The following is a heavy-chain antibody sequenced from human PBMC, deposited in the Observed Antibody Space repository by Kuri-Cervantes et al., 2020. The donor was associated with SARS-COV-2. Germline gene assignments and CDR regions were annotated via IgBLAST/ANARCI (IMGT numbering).Heavy chain of an antibody. Sequence: ESLKISCTVSGGSISSYYWSWIRQPAGKGLEWIGRIYTSGSTNYNPSLKSRVTMSVDTSKNQLSLKLSSVTAADTAVYYCARVLRYYDSSGYLGSFDPWGQGTLVTVSS. J-gene: IGHJ5*02. CDR3: ARVLRYYDSSGYLGSFDP. D-gene: IGHD3-22*01. CDR1: GGSISSYY. V-gene: IGHV4-4*07. CDR2: IYTSGST.